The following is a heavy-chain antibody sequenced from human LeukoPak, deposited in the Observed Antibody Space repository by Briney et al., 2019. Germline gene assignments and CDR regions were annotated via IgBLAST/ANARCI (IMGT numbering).Heavy chain of an antibody. CDR1: GCTFSSYG. CDR2: ISGSGGST. J-gene: IGHJ4*02. V-gene: IGHV3-23*01. D-gene: IGHD3-22*01. CDR3: ARATLYYYDSSGYFNY. Sequence: GGSLRLSCAASGCTFSSYGMSWVRQAPGKGLEWVSAISGSGGSTYYADSVKGRFTISRDNAKNSLYLQMNSLRAEDTAVYYCARATLYYYDSSGYFNYWGQGTLVTVSS.